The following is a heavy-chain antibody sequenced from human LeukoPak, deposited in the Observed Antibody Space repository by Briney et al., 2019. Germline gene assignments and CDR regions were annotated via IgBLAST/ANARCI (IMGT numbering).Heavy chain of an antibody. V-gene: IGHV3-20*04. D-gene: IGHD3-22*01. J-gene: IGHJ4*02. CDR2: INWNGDST. Sequence: GGSLRLSCAASGFTFDDYGMSWVRQAPGKGLERVSGINWNGDSTGYADSVKGRFTISRDNAKNSLYLQMNSLRAEDTALYYCARVHSSGYPYYFDYWGQGTLVTVSS. CDR3: ARVHSSGYPYYFDY. CDR1: GFTFDDYG.